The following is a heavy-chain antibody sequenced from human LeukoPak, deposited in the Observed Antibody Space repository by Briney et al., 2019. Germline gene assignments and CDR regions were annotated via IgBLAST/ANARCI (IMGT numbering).Heavy chain of an antibody. V-gene: IGHV3-23*01. CDR2: ISGSGHRT. CDR1: GFTFSSYG. J-gene: IGHJ4*02. D-gene: IGHD3-16*01. CDR3: AKDWGEYFDYVWGSFMSFDS. Sequence: GGSLRLYCAASGFTFSSYGVSWVRQAPGKGLEWVSGISGSGHRTYYADSVKGRFTISRDNSKSTLYLQMNSLRAEDTAVYYCAKDWGEYFDYVWGSFMSFDSWGQGTLVTVSS.